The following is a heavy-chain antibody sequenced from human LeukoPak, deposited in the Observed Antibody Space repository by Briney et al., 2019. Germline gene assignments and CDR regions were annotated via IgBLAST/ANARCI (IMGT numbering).Heavy chain of an antibody. CDR3: ARDMTTVTTGWFDP. J-gene: IGHJ5*02. V-gene: IGHV1-2*02. CDR2: INPNSGGT. Sequence: GASVKVSCKASGYTFTGYYMHWVRQAPGQGLEWMGWINPNSGGTNYAQMFQGRVTMTRDTSISTAYMELSRLRSDDTAVYYCARDMTTVTTGWFDPWGRGTLVTVSS. CDR1: GYTFTGYY. D-gene: IGHD4-11*01.